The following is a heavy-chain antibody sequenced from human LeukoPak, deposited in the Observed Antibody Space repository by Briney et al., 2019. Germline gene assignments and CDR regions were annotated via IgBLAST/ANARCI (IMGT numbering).Heavy chain of an antibody. J-gene: IGHJ5*02. CDR3: AKGSGDILTGFISVRYNWFDP. D-gene: IGHD3-9*01. CDR1: GFTFSSYG. CDR2: INGSGDGT. Sequence: GGSLRLSCAASGFTFSSYGISWVRQAPGKGLEWVSAINGSGDGTYYADSVKGRFTISRDNSKNTLYLQMNSLRAEDAAVYYCAKGSGDILTGFISVRYNWFDPWGQGTLVTVSS. V-gene: IGHV3-23*01.